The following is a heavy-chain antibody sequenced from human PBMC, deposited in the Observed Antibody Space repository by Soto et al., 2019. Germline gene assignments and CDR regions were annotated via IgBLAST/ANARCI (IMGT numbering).Heavy chain of an antibody. D-gene: IGHD3-16*01. CDR2: INPSGGGT. J-gene: IGHJ4*02. CDR3: TRSRDGGFDN. Sequence: QVQLVQSGAEVKKPGASVNVYCKASGYTFTNYFVHWVRQAPGQGLEWMGVINPSGGGTSSEQRFQGRLTMTRDMSTNTVYMDLSGLTSEDTAVYYCTRSRDGGFDNWGQGTLVTVSA. CDR1: GYTFTNYF. V-gene: IGHV1-46*01.